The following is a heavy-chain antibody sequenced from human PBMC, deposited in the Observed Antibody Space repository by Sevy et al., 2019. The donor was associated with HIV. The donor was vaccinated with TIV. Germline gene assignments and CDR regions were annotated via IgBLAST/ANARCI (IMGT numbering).Heavy chain of an antibody. Sequence: SETLSLTCDVSGFSISNNFYWGWIRQPPGKGLEWIGSIYHSGTTYYSPSLNSRVTISVDMSNNQFALRLTSVTAADTAVYYCARARRPETNYFCMDVWGKWTMVTVSS. J-gene: IGHJ6*03. CDR3: ARARRPETNYFCMDV. V-gene: IGHV4-38-2*01. CDR1: GFSISNNFY. CDR2: IYHSGTT. D-gene: IGHD3-3*01.